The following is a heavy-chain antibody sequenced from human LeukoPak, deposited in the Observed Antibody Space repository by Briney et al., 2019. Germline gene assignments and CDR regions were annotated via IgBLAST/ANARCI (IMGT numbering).Heavy chain of an antibody. Sequence: SGGSLRFSCAASGFTLSVYWMHWVRQAPGKGLVWLSRINKDGSSTTYADSVKGRFTISRDNAKNTLYLQMNSLRAEDTAIYYCVRGIEVAGTFSWFDPWGQGTLVTVSS. CDR1: GFTLSVYW. D-gene: IGHD6-19*01. J-gene: IGHJ5*02. CDR2: INKDGSST. V-gene: IGHV3-74*01. CDR3: VRGIEVAGTFSWFDP.